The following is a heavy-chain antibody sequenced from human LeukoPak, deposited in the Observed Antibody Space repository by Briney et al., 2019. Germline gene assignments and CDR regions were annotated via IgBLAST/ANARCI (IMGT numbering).Heavy chain of an antibody. Sequence: GGSLRLSCAASGFTFSSYAMHWVRQAPGKGLEWVAVISYDGSNKYYADSVKGRFTISRDNSKNTLYLQMNSLRAEDTAVYYCARDLATMIVVVIIEGAFDIWGQGTMVTVSS. D-gene: IGHD3-22*01. CDR3: ARDLATMIVVVIIEGAFDI. V-gene: IGHV3-30-3*01. CDR2: ISYDGSNK. CDR1: GFTFSSYA. J-gene: IGHJ3*02.